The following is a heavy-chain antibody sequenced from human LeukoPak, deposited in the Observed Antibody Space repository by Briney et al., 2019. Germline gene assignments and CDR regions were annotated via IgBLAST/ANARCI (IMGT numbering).Heavy chain of an antibody. D-gene: IGHD3-9*01. J-gene: IGHJ4*02. CDR1: GGSFNSYA. V-gene: IGHV1-69*06. Sequence: ASVKVSCKASGGSFNSYAISWVRQAPGQGLEWMGRIIPIFGTANYAQKFQGRVTITADKSTSTAYMELSSLRSEATALYYCARVDYDILTAYKDYWGQGTLVTVSS. CDR2: IIPIFGTA. CDR3: ARVDYDILTAYKDY.